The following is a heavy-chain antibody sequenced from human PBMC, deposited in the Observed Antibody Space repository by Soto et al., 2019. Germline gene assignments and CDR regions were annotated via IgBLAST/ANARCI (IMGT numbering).Heavy chain of an antibody. CDR2: INPNSGKT. CDR1: GYAFTDYF. Sequence: ASVKVSCKSSGYAFTDYFFHWVRQAPGQGLEWMSWINPNSGKTKYAQNFQGRVTMTSDTSVSTVYLEVSSLRFDDTAVYYCARESPAAGGLKYFDRWGRGTLVTVSS. J-gene: IGHJ2*01. D-gene: IGHD2-15*01. CDR3: ARESPAAGGLKYFDR. V-gene: IGHV1-2*02.